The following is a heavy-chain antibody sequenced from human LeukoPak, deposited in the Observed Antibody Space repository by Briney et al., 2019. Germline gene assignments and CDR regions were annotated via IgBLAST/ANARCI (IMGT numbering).Heavy chain of an antibody. Sequence: GALRLSCSASGFTFSSYAMHWVRQAPGKGLEYVSAISSNGGSTYYADSVKGRFTISRDNSKNTLYLQMNSLRAEDTAVYYCARHYYGSGSYYSNAFDIWGQGTMVTVSS. J-gene: IGHJ3*02. D-gene: IGHD3-10*01. CDR2: ISSNGGST. CDR1: GFTFSSYA. CDR3: ARHYYGSGSYYSNAFDI. V-gene: IGHV3-64*04.